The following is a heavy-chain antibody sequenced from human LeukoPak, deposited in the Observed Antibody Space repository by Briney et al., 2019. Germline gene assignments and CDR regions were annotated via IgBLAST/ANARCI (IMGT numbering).Heavy chain of an antibody. CDR1: GYTFTSYD. V-gene: IGHV1-8*01. Sequence: ASVKVSCKASGYTFTSYDINWVRQATGQGLEWMGWMNPNSGNTGDAQKFQGRVTMTMNTSISTAYMELNSPRSEDTAVYYCARPMTENYYYYGMDVWGQGTTVTVS. CDR3: ARPMTENYYYYGMDV. J-gene: IGHJ6*02. CDR2: MNPNSGNT.